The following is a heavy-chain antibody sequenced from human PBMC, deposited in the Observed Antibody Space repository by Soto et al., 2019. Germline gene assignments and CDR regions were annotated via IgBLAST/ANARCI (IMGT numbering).Heavy chain of an antibody. CDR3: AIAYGGYADY. CDR2: IYYSGST. CDR1: GGSISRYY. Sequence: QVQLQESGPGLVKPSETLSLTCTVSGGSISRYYWSWIRQPPGKGLEWIGYIYYSGSTNYNPSLKRRVTRSVDTSKNQFSLKLSSVTAADTAVYYCAIAYGGYADYWGQGALVTVSS. J-gene: IGHJ4*02. V-gene: IGHV4-59*01. D-gene: IGHD5-12*01.